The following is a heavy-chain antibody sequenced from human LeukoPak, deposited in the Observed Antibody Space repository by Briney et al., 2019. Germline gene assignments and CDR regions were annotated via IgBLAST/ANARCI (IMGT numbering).Heavy chain of an antibody. J-gene: IGHJ3*02. CDR1: GFTFSSYS. V-gene: IGHV3-21*01. Sequence: GGSLRLSCAASGFTFSSYSMNWVRQAPGKGLEWVSFISSSRSYIYYADSVKGRFTISRDNAKNSLYLQMNSLRAEDTAVYYCARKAHGGRVWGSSRTGDAFDIWGQGTMVTVSS. CDR3: ARKAHGGRVWGSSRTGDAFDI. CDR2: ISSSRSYI. D-gene: IGHD3-16*02.